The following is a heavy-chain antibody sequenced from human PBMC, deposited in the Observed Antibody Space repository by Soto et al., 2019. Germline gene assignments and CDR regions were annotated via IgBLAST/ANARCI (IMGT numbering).Heavy chain of an antibody. CDR2: IIPIFGTA. D-gene: IGHD5-18*01. Sequence: GASVKVSCKASGGTFSSYAISWVRQAPGQGLEWMGGIIPIFGTANYAQKFQGRVTITADKSTSTAYMELSSLRSEDTAVYYCASGDTAMALYYYYGMDVWGQGTTVTVSS. V-gene: IGHV1-69*06. J-gene: IGHJ6*02. CDR1: GGTFSSYA. CDR3: ASGDTAMALYYYYGMDV.